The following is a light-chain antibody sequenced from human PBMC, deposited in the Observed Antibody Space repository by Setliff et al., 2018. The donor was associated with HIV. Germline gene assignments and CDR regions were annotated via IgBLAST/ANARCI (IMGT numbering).Light chain of an antibody. Sequence: QSVLTQPASVSESPGQSITISCTGTSSDVGGFDYVSWYQQHPGKAPKLMIYDVTNRPSGISDRFSGSKSGNTASLTISGLQAEDEADYYCNSYASTSSFVFGTGTKGTVL. V-gene: IGLV2-14*03. CDR3: NSYASTSSFV. CDR2: DVT. J-gene: IGLJ1*01. CDR1: SSDVGGFDY.